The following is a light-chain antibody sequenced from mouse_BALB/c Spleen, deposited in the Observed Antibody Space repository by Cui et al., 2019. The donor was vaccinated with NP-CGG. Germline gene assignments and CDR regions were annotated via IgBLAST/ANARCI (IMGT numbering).Light chain of an antibody. J-gene: IGLJ1*01. CDR1: TWAVIISNY. CDR2: GTN. V-gene: IGLV1*01. CDR3: ALWYSNHWV. Sequence: QAVVTQESALTTSPGETVTLTCRSSTWAVIISNYANWVQEKPDHLFTGLIGGTNNRAPGVPARFSGSLIGDKAALTITGAQTEDEAMYFCALWYSNHWVFGGGTKLTVL.